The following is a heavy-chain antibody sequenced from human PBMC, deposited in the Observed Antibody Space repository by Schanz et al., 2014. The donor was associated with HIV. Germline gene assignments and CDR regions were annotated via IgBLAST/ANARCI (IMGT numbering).Heavy chain of an antibody. V-gene: IGHV3-9*01. CDR3: ARDRVSGSSSSSWFDP. D-gene: IGHD6-6*01. CDR2: INWNSGII. CDR1: GFTFHDYA. J-gene: IGHJ5*02. Sequence: EVQLVESGGGLVQPGRSLRLSCAASGFTFHDYAMHWLRQAPGQGLEWVSGINWNSGIIGYADSVKGRFSISRDNAKNSLYLQIISLTAEDTAMYYCARDRVSGSSSSSWFDPWGQGTLVTVSS.